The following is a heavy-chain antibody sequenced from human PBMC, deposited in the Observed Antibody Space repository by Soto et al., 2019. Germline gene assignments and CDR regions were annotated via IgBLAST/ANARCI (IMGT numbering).Heavy chain of an antibody. CDR2: IYYSGST. J-gene: IGHJ4*02. V-gene: IGHV4-31*03. Sequence: QVQLQESGPGLVKPSQTLSLTCTVSGGSISSGGYYWSWIRQHPGKGLEWIGYIYYSGSTYYNSSLKRRVTISVDTSKIQFSLKLSSVTAADTAVYYCARVWDSSGPNFDYWGQGTLVTVSS. CDR1: GGSISSGGYY. D-gene: IGHD3-22*01. CDR3: ARVWDSSGPNFDY.